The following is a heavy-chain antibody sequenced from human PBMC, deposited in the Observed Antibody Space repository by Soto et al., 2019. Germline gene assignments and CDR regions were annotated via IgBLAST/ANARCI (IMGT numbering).Heavy chain of an antibody. CDR1: GLSFSSHW. Sequence: EVQLVESGGGLVQPGGSLRLSCAASGLSFSSHWMSWVRQAPGRGLEWVANIRQDGGEEQYSDSVKGRFTLSRDNAKKSLYLQMNGLRVDDTAVYYCAKSDGYSFDIRGQGTMVTVSS. CDR3: AKSDGYSFDI. CDR2: IRQDGGEE. V-gene: IGHV3-7*01. D-gene: IGHD5-18*01. J-gene: IGHJ3*02.